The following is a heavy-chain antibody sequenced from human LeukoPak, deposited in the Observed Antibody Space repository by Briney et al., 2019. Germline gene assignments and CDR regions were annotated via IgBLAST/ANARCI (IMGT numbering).Heavy chain of an antibody. J-gene: IGHJ4*02. CDR2: INPNSGGT. CDR1: GYTFTGYY. Sequence: GASVKVSCKASGYTFTGYYMHWVRQAPGQGLEWMGWINPNSGGTNYAQQFQGRVTMTRDTSISTAYMELSRLRSDDTAMYYCAREWSYDSSGYYYEFGYWGQGTLVTVSS. CDR3: AREWSYDSSGYYYEFGY. D-gene: IGHD3-22*01. V-gene: IGHV1-2*02.